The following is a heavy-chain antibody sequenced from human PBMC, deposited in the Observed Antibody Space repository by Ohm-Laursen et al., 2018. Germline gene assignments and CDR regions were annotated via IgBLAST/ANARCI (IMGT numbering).Heavy chain of an antibody. CDR2: ISVSGSST. V-gene: IGHV3-23*01. CDR1: GFTFSISG. CDR3: ARETLYYYGMDV. Sequence: SLRLSCAASGFTFSISGMTWVRQAPGKGLEWVSGISVSGSSTDYADSVKGRLTISRDNSKNTLYLQMNSLRAEDTAVYYCARETLYYYGMDVWGQGTTVTVSS. J-gene: IGHJ6*02.